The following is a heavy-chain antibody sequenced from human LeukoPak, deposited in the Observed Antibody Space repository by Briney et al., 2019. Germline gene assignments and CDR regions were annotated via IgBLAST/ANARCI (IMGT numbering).Heavy chain of an antibody. CDR2: LNWSGGST. CDR1: GFTCYDYG. Sequence: AGTLSLSCAASGFTCYDYGMIWHRHAPGKGLEWVFGLNWSGGSTSNADSGKGQLTISRDNAKNSLYLQMNSLRAEDTALYYCARRPPDTAMPHYSYYYMDVWGKGTTVTVSS. V-gene: IGHV3-20*04. CDR3: ARRPPDTAMPHYSYYYMDV. D-gene: IGHD5-18*01. J-gene: IGHJ6*03.